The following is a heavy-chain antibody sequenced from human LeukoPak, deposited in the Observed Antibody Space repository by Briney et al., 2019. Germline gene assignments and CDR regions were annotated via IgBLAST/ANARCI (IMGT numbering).Heavy chain of an antibody. J-gene: IGHJ4*02. CDR1: GFSFSSYV. D-gene: IGHD6-13*01. CDR3: AREAAADVDY. CDR2: ITGSSGDT. V-gene: IGHV3-23*01. Sequence: PGGSLRLSCAASGFSFSSYVMSWVRQAPGKGLEWVAGITGSSGDTWYADSVKGRFTISRDNSKNSLYLQMNSLRAEDTAVYYCAREAAADVDYWGQGTLVTVPS.